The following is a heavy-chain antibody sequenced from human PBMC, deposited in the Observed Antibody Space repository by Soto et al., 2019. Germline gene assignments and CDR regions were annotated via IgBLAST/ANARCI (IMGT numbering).Heavy chain of an antibody. CDR2: IYHSRST. D-gene: IGHD5-18*01. Sequence: SETLSLTCTVSGGSLSSNYWSWIRQPPGKRLKSIGCIYHSRSTNYNPSLKCRFTISVDTANNQFSLKLCSVTAGDAACYYCARFGCSYGGYYYYYGMDVWGQGTTFTVSS. CDR1: GGSLSSNY. V-gene: IGHV4-59*01. J-gene: IGHJ6*02. CDR3: ARFGCSYGGYYYYYGMDV.